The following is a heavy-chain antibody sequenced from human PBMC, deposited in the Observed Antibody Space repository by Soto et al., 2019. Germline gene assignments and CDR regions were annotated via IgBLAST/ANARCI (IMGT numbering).Heavy chain of an antibody. CDR2: ISISGGNT. CDR3: ANEIRPNDY. Sequence: EVQLLDSGGGLVQPGGSLRLSCAASGLPFSSHAMSWVRQAPGKGLEWVSSISISGGNTYYADSVRGRFTISRDNSKNTLYLHMNSLTAEDTAIYYCANEIRPNDYWGQGTLVTVSS. D-gene: IGHD4-17*01. J-gene: IGHJ4*02. V-gene: IGHV3-23*01. CDR1: GLPFSSHA.